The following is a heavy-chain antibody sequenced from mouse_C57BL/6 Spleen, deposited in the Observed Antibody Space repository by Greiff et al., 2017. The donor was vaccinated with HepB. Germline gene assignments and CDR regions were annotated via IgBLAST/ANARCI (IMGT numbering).Heavy chain of an antibody. V-gene: IGHV1-5*01. Sequence: EVQLQQSGTVLARPGASVKMSCKTSGYTFTSYWMHWVKQRPGQGLEWIGAIYPGNSDTSYNQKFKGKAKLTAVTSASTAYMELSSLTNEDSAVYYCTREGWVLDSSGLYYFDYWGQGTTLTVSS. D-gene: IGHD3-2*02. CDR2: IYPGNSDT. CDR3: TREGWVLDSSGLYYFDY. J-gene: IGHJ2*01. CDR1: GYTFTSYW.